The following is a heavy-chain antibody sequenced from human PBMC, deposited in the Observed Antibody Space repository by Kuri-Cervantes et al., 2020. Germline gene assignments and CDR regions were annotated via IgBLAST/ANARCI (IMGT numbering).Heavy chain of an antibody. V-gene: IGHV3-9*01. J-gene: IGHJ6*02. CDR1: GFILDDYA. CDR2: ISWNSGDI. Sequence: GGSLRLSCEASGFILDDYAIHWVRQAPGKGLEWVSGISWNSGDIGYADSVKGRFTISRDNSKNTLYRQMNSLRAEDTAVYYCARDPEALWFGEWDYGMDVWGQGTTVTVSS. CDR3: ARDPEALWFGEWDYGMDV. D-gene: IGHD3-10*01.